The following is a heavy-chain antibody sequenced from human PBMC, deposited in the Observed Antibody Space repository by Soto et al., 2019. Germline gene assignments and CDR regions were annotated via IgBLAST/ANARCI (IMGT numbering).Heavy chain of an antibody. J-gene: IGHJ3*02. D-gene: IGHD2-15*01. CDR2: IIPILGIA. CDR3: ETFFSLSRYCSGGSCEPVFDAFDI. CDR1: GGTFSSYT. V-gene: IGHV1-69*02. Sequence: SVKVSCKASGGTFSSYTISWVRQAPGEGLEWMGRIIPILGIANYVQKFQRRVTITADKSTSTAYMELSSLRSEATAVYYRETFFSLSRYCSGGSCEPVFDAFDIWRQGTMVTV.